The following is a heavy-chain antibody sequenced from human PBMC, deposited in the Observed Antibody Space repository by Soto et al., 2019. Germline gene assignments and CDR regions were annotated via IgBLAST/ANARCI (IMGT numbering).Heavy chain of an antibody. CDR1: GFTFSDYA. J-gene: IGHJ4*02. CDR3: ARGGRQWLVTCDFNY. D-gene: IGHD6-19*01. CDR2: VSHDGRNT. Sequence: VQLVESGGGVVQPGRSLRLSCAASGFTFSDYAMHWVRQAPGKGLEWVAVVSHDGRNTHYADSVKGRFTISRDSSKKTVSLEMTSLRAEDTAVYYCARGGRQWLVTCDFNYWGQGALVTVSS. V-gene: IGHV3-30*03.